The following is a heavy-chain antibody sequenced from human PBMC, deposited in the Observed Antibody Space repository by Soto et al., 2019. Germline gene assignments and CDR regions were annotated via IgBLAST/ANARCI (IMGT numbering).Heavy chain of an antibody. CDR1: GLAFSSFG. Sequence: GESLKISCAASGLAFSSFGMHWVRQAPGKGLEWVAVIWYDGSNRYYVDSVKGRFTISRDNSKNTLYLQMNSLRAEDTAVYYCAKGRGYCRSTSCYVGSDYWGQGTLVTVSS. D-gene: IGHD2-2*01. CDR2: IWYDGSNR. J-gene: IGHJ4*02. CDR3: AKGRGYCRSTSCYVGSDY. V-gene: IGHV3-33*03.